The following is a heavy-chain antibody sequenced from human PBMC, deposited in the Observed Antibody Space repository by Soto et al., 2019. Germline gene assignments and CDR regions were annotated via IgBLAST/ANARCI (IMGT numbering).Heavy chain of an antibody. Sequence: QLQLQESGSGLVKPSQTLSLTCAVSGGSISSGGYSWSWIRQPPGKGLEWIGYIYHSGSTYYNPSLKSRVTISVERSKNQFSLKLSSVTAADTAVYYCARSLQNKYCSGGSCYTYNWFDPWGQGTLVTVSS. CDR3: ARSLQNKYCSGGSCYTYNWFDP. CDR1: GGSISSGGYS. J-gene: IGHJ5*02. D-gene: IGHD2-15*01. CDR2: IYHSGST. V-gene: IGHV4-30-2*01.